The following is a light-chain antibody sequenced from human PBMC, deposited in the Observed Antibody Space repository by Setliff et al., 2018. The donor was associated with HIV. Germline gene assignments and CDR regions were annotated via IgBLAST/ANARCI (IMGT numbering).Light chain of an antibody. Sequence: QSVLTQPASVSGSPGQSTTISCTGTSSDVGTYNYVSWYQQHPGKAPKLIIYDVSKRPSGVSNRFSGSKSGNTASLTISGFQAEDEADYYCSSYTSSSTYVFGTGTKVTV. CDR3: SSYTSSSTYV. V-gene: IGLV2-14*03. J-gene: IGLJ1*01. CDR1: SSDVGTYNY. CDR2: DVS.